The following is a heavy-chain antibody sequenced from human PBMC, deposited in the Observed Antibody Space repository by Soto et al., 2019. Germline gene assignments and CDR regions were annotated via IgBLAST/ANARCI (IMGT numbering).Heavy chain of an antibody. CDR3: AAPPLY. J-gene: IGHJ4*02. CDR2: IYNSGNT. Sequence: QVQLQESGPGLVKPSETLSLTCTVSGGSISSYYWNWIRQPPGKGLEWIGYIYNSGNTNYIPSLSSRVTISVDTSKNQFSLKLTSVTAADTAVYYCAAPPLYLGQGTLVTVSS. CDR1: GGSISSYY. D-gene: IGHD6-6*01. V-gene: IGHV4-59*01.